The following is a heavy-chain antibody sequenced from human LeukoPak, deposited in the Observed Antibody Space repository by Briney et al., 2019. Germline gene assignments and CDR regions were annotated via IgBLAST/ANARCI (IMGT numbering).Heavy chain of an antibody. CDR2: IYVTGT. CDR3: ARHIGGGIEDMDV. V-gene: IGHV4-59*08. J-gene: IGHJ6*03. D-gene: IGHD3-16*02. Sequence: KPSETLSLTCTVSGGSIGTYHWSWIRQSPGKGLEWIGYIYVTGTRYNPYLQSRVTISVDRSRNQFFLKMSSVTAADTAVYYCARHIGGGIEDMDVWGKGTKVIVSS. CDR1: GGSIGTYH.